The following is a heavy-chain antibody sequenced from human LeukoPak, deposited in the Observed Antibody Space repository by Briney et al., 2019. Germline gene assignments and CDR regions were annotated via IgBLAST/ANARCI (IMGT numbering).Heavy chain of an antibody. Sequence: SQTLSLTCTVSGGSISSGGYSWSWIRQPPGKGLEWIGYIYRSGSTYYNPSLKSRVTISVDTSKNQFSLKLSSVTAADTVVYYCARDGHPLSFYRLTHNWFDPWGQGTLVTVSS. CDR3: ARDGHPLSFYRLTHNWFDP. V-gene: IGHV4-30-2*05. CDR1: GGSISSGGYS. D-gene: IGHD1-14*01. CDR2: IYRSGST. J-gene: IGHJ5*02.